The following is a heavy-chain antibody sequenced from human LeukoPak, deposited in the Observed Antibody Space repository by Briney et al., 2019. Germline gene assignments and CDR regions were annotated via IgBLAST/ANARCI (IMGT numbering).Heavy chain of an antibody. D-gene: IGHD3-22*01. Sequence: ASVKVSCKASGYTFTGYYMHWVRQAPGQGLEWMGRINPNSGGTNYAQKFQGRVTMTRDTSISTAYMELSRLRSDDTAVYYCARHYLSSGFGSDWGQGTLVTVSS. V-gene: IGHV1-2*06. J-gene: IGHJ4*02. CDR3: ARHYLSSGFGSD. CDR2: INPNSGGT. CDR1: GYTFTGYY.